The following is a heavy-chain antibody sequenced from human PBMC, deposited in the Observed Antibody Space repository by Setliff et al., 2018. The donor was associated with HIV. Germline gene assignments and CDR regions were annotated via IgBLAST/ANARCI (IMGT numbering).Heavy chain of an antibody. Sequence: PSETLSLTCTVSGDSIGDYYWNWIRQPAGKGLEWIGRVYASAYSNYNPSLKSRVTMSVDTSQNQISLKLRSVNAAATAVYYCARDWVTRSNYYGSGSPWYFDFWGRGMLVTVSS. J-gene: IGHJ2*01. CDR2: VYASAYS. CDR1: GDSIGDYY. CDR3: ARDWVTRSNYYGSGSPWYFDF. D-gene: IGHD3-10*01. V-gene: IGHV4-4*07.